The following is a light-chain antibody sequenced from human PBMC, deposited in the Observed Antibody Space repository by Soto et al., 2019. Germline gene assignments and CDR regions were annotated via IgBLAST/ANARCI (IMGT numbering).Light chain of an antibody. CDR2: KAS. CDR3: QQSYNSPPLT. J-gene: IGKJ4*01. V-gene: IGKV1-5*03. CDR1: QSISSW. Sequence: DIQMTQSPSTLSASVGDRVTITCRASQSISSWLAWYQQKPGKAPKLLIYKASSLESGVPSRFSGSGSGTQFALTISSLQPDDFATYFCQQSYNSPPLTFGAGTKVEI.